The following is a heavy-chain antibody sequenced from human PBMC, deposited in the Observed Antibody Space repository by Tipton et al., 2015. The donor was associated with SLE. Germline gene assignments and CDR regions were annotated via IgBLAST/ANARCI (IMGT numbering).Heavy chain of an antibody. V-gene: IGHV4-61*09. Sequence: LRLSCTVSGGSISSGSYYWSWIRQPAGKGLEWIGYIYTSGSTNYNPSLKSRVTISVDTSKNQFSLKLSSVTAADTAVYYCARFSYSSSWRGAFDIWGQGTMVTVSS. CDR2: IYTSGST. CDR3: ARFSYSSSWRGAFDI. D-gene: IGHD6-13*01. J-gene: IGHJ3*02. CDR1: GGSISSGSYY.